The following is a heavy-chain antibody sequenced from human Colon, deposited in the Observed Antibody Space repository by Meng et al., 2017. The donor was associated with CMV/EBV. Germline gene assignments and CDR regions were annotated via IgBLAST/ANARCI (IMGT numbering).Heavy chain of an antibody. CDR3: ARYEYANYVLDH. CDR2: TNSDGSST. Sequence: CAASGFNFSSYWMRWVRRAPGKGLVWVSRTNSDGSSTVYADSVKGRFTISRDNAKNTLYLQMNSLRAEDTAVYYCARYEYANYVLDHWGQGTLVTVSS. J-gene: IGHJ5*02. D-gene: IGHD4/OR15-4a*01. CDR1: GFNFSSYW. V-gene: IGHV3-74*01.